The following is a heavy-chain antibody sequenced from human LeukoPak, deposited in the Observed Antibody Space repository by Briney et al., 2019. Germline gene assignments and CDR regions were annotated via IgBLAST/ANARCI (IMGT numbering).Heavy chain of an antibody. J-gene: IGHJ5*02. D-gene: IGHD1-26*01. CDR3: ARDQTTRASGTYYSWFDP. V-gene: IGHV3-21*01. CDR2: ITGSSLYI. Sequence: GGSLRLSCAASGFTFSNYNMNWVRQPPGKGLEWVSSITGSSLYIYYADSVKGRFTISRDNAKNSLYLQMNSLRAEDTAVYYCARDQTTRASGTYYSWFDPWGQGTLVTVSS. CDR1: GFTFSNYN.